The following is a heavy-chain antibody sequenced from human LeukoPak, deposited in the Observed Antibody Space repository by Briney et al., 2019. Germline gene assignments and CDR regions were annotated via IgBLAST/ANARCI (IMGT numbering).Heavy chain of an antibody. CDR3: ARSWFGEMFLDY. J-gene: IGHJ4*02. D-gene: IGHD3-10*01. CDR1: EYTLTGYY. V-gene: IGHV1-2*02. CDR2: INPKSGVT. Sequence: ASVKVSCKASEYTLTGYYMHWVRQAPGQGLEWMGWINPKSGVTNYAQKFQGGVTMTRDTSISTACLELSRLRSDDTAIYYCARSWFGEMFLDYWGQGTLVTVSS.